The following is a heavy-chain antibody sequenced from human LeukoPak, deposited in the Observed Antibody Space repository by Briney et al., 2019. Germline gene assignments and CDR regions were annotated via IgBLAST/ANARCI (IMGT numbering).Heavy chain of an antibody. Sequence: SQTLSLTCAISGDSLFTNSVAWNWIRQSSSRGLEWLGRTYYRSKWSFDYAVSVKSRITINADTSKNQFSLQLNSVTPEDTAVYYCARGKYTSFDNWGQGTLVTVSS. CDR2: TYYRSKWSF. J-gene: IGHJ4*02. CDR3: ARGKYTSFDN. CDR1: GDSLFTNSVA. D-gene: IGHD2-2*01. V-gene: IGHV6-1*01.